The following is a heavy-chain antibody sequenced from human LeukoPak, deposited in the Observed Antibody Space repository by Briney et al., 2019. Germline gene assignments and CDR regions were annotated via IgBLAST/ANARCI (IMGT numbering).Heavy chain of an antibody. V-gene: IGHV4-39*01. CDR3: ASVPYYYDSSGYYYGYYFDY. D-gene: IGHD3-22*01. CDR1: GGSISSSSYY. CDR2: IYYSGST. J-gene: IGHJ4*02. Sequence: SETLSLTCTVSGGSISSSSYYWGWIRQPPGKGLEWIGSIYYSGSTYYNPSLKSRVTISVDTSMNQFSLKLSSVTAADTAVYYCASVPYYYDSSGYYYGYYFDYWGQGTLVTVSS.